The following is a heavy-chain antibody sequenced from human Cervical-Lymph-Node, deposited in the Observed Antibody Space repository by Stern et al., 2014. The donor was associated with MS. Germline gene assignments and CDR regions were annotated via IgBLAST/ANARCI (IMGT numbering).Heavy chain of an antibody. D-gene: IGHD6-13*01. Sequence: QITLKESGPTLVKPTQTLTLTCTFSGFSFSTSGVGVGWIRPPPGKALEWLALIYWDDDKRCSPSLKNRLTITTDTSKNQVVLTMTNMDPVDTATYFCAHLSPAAGIFDFWGQGTLVTVSS. CDR2: IYWDDDK. V-gene: IGHV2-5*02. J-gene: IGHJ4*02. CDR3: AHLSPAAGIFDF. CDR1: GFSFSTSGVG.